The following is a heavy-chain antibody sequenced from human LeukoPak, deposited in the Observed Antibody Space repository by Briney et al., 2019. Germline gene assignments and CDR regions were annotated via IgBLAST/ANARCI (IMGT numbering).Heavy chain of an antibody. Sequence: GASVKVSCKASGYTFTSYGISWVRQAPGQGLEWMGWISAYNGNTNYAQKLQGRVTMTTDTSTSTAYVELRSLRSDDTAVYFCARESITTVTTEDDVFHYWGQGTLVTVSS. J-gene: IGHJ4*02. V-gene: IGHV1-18*01. CDR2: ISAYNGNT. CDR3: ARESITTVTTEDDVFHY. CDR1: GYTFTSYG. D-gene: IGHD4-11*01.